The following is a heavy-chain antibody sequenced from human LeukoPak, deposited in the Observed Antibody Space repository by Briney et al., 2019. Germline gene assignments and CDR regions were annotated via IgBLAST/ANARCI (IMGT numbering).Heavy chain of an antibody. D-gene: IGHD2-8*02. Sequence: GGSLRLSCAASGFAFSNCGMHWVRQAPGKGLEWVAVIWYDGSYKYYADSVKGRFTISRDNSKNTLYLQMNSLRAEDTAVYYCAKDFYVGPVLARYFDYWGQGTLVTVSS. J-gene: IGHJ4*02. CDR2: IWYDGSYK. CDR3: AKDFYVGPVLARYFDY. V-gene: IGHV3-33*06. CDR1: GFAFSNCG.